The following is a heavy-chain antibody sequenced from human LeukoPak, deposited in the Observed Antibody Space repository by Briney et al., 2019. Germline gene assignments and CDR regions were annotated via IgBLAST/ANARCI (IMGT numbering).Heavy chain of an antibody. Sequence: SETLSLTCTVSGGSISSGGYYWSWIRQPPGKGLEWIGEINHSGSTNYNPSLKSRVTISVDTSKNQFSLKLSSVTAADTAVYYCARGPLIWSGYYTGSSDFDYWGQGTLVTVSS. D-gene: IGHD3-3*01. J-gene: IGHJ4*02. CDR3: ARGPLIWSGYYTGSSDFDY. V-gene: IGHV4-34*01. CDR2: INHSGST. CDR1: GGSISSGGYY.